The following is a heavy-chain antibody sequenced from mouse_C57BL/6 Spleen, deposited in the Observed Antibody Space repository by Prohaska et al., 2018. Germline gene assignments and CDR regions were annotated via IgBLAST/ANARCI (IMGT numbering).Heavy chain of an antibody. V-gene: IGHV1-66*01. CDR3: ARGKIGLDY. CDR1: GYSFSSYY. D-gene: IGHD2-13*01. CDR2: IYPGSGNT. Sequence: QVQLQQSGPELVKPGASVKISCKASGYSFSSYYIHWVKKRPGQGLEWIGWIYPGSGNTKYNEKFKGKATLTADTSSSTAYMQLSSLTSEDSAVYYCARGKIGLDYWGQGTTLTVSS. J-gene: IGHJ2*01.